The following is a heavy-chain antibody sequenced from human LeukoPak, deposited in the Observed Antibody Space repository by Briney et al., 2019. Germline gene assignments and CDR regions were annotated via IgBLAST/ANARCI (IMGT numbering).Heavy chain of an antibody. Sequence: SETLSLTCTVSGGSVSSGSYYWSWIRQPPGKGLEWIGYIYYGGSTNYNPSLKSRVTISVDTSKNQFSLKLSSVTAADTAVYYCARQLVPRRYFDYWGQGTLVTVSS. D-gene: IGHD6-6*01. CDR3: ARQLVPRRYFDY. CDR1: GGSVSSGSYY. V-gene: IGHV4-61*01. CDR2: IYYGGST. J-gene: IGHJ4*02.